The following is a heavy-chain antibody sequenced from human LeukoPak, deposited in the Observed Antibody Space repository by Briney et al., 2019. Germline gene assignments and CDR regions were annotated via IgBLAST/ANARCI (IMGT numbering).Heavy chain of an antibody. CDR2: IRYDGSNK. CDR1: GFTFSSYV. Sequence: GGSLRLSCAASGFTFSSYVMHWVRQAPAKGLEGVAFIRYDGSNKYYADSVKGRFTISRDNSKNTLYLQMNSLRAEDTAVYYCAKDRLTVTTSHPLGFDYWGQGTLVTVSS. CDR3: AKDRLTVTTSHPLGFDY. V-gene: IGHV3-30*02. J-gene: IGHJ4*02. D-gene: IGHD4-17*01.